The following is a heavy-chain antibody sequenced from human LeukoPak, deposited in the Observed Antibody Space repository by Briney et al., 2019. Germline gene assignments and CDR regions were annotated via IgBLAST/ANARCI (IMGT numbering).Heavy chain of an antibody. CDR2: IKSKTDGGTT. V-gene: IGHV3-15*01. CDR3: TTESPSITSYSTDY. J-gene: IGHJ4*02. Sequence: KTGGSQRLSCAASGFTFSNAWMSWVRQAPGKGLEWVGRIKSKTDGGTTDYAAPVKGRFTISRDDSKNTLYLQMNSLKTEDTAVYYCTTESPSITSYSTDYWGQGTLVTVSS. CDR1: GFTFSNAW. D-gene: IGHD1-20*01.